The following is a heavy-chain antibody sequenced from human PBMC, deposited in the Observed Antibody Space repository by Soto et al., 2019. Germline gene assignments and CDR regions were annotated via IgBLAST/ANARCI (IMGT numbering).Heavy chain of an antibody. J-gene: IGHJ4*02. V-gene: IGHV3-33*01. Sequence: QVQLVESGGGVVQPGRSLRLSCAASGFTFSSYGMHWVRQAPGKGLEWVAVIWYDGSNKYYADSVKGRFTISRDNSKNTLYLQMNSLRAEDTAVYYCARDRSSGPQNYFDYWGQGTLVTVSS. D-gene: IGHD3-10*01. CDR3: ARDRSSGPQNYFDY. CDR2: IWYDGSNK. CDR1: GFTFSSYG.